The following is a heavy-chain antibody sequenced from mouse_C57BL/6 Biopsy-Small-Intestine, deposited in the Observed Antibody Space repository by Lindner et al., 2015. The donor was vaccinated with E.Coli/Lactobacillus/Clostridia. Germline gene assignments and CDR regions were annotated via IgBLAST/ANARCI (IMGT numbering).Heavy chain of an antibody. CDR3: ASPPVYYGDYLFAY. V-gene: IGHV1-7*01. J-gene: IGHJ3*01. CDR2: INPSSGYT. Sequence: VQLQESGAELAKTWGSVKMSCKASGYTFISYWMHWVKQRPGQGLEWIGYINPSSGYTEYNQKFKDKATLTADKSSSTAYMQLSSLTSEDSAVYYCASPPVYYGDYLFAYWGQGTLVTVSA. CDR1: GYTFISYW. D-gene: IGHD2-13*01.